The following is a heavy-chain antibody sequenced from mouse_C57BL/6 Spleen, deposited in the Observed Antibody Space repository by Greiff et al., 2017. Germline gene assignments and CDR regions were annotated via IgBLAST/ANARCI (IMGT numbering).Heavy chain of an antibody. V-gene: IGHV3-6*01. D-gene: IGHD2-4*01. CDR3: ARGYDYDRVYYFDY. Sequence: VQLQQSGPGLVKPSQSLSLTCSVTGYSITSGYYWNWIRQFPGNKLEWMGYISYDGSNNYNPSLKNRISITRDTSKNQFFLKLNSVTTEDTATYYCARGYDYDRVYYFDYWGQGTTLTVSS. J-gene: IGHJ2*01. CDR2: ISYDGSN. CDR1: GYSITSGYY.